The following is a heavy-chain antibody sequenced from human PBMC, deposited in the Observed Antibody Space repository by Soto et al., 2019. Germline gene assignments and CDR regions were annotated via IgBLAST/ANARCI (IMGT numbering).Heavy chain of an antibody. CDR2: INHSGST. V-gene: IGHV4-34*01. J-gene: IGHJ4*02. CDR3: ARVFWSNRPPSEGEC. Sequence: PSETLSLTCVVYGGSFSGYYWSWIRQPPGKGLEWIGEINHSGSTNYNPSLKSRVTISVDTSKNQFSLKLTSVTAADTAVYYCARVFWSNRPPSEGECRGQGTPVPVSS. D-gene: IGHD3-3*01. CDR1: GGSFSGYY.